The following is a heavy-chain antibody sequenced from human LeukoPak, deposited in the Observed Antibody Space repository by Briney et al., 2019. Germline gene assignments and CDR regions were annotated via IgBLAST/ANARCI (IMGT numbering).Heavy chain of an antibody. CDR2: IRYDGSNK. D-gene: IGHD3-3*01. J-gene: IGHJ4*02. CDR3: AKSGLGVVTHY. CDR1: GFTFSSYG. Sequence: PGGSLRLSCAASGFTFSSYGMHWVRQAPGKGLEWVAFIRYDGSNKYYADSVEGRFTISRDNSKNTLYLQMNSLRAEDTAVYYCAKSGLGVVTHYWGQGTLVTVST. V-gene: IGHV3-30*02.